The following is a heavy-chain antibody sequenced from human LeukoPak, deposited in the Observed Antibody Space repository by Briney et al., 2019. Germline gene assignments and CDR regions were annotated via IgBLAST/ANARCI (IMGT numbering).Heavy chain of an antibody. CDR1: GFTFSSYG. CDR2: IRYDGSNK. V-gene: IGHV3-30*02. Sequence: PGGSLRLSCAASGFTFSSYGMHWVRQAPGKGLEWVAFIRYDGSNKYYADSVKGRFTISRDNSKNTLYLQMNSLRAEDTAVYYCAKDRGGGYLKRNAFDIWGQGTMVTVSS. CDR3: AKDRGGGYLKRNAFDI. J-gene: IGHJ3*02. D-gene: IGHD1-26*01.